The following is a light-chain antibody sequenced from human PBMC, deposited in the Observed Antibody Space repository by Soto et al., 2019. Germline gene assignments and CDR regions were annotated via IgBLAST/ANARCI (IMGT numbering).Light chain of an antibody. V-gene: IGLV2-8*01. J-gene: IGLJ1*01. CDR2: EVT. CDR3: SSYTSVSTYV. Sequence: QSALTQPPSASGSPGQSVTISCTGSSSDIGGYFYVSWYQRHPGKAPKLLLYEVTKRPSGVPDRFSGSKSGNTASLTVSDLQAEDEAEYLCSSYTSVSTYVFGTGTKVTVL. CDR1: SSDIGGYFY.